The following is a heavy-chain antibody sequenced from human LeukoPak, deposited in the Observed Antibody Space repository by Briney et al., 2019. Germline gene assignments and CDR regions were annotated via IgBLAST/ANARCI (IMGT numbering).Heavy chain of an antibody. CDR3: AKGDLPRGYYYYYMDV. D-gene: IGHD3-10*01. V-gene: IGHV3-30*02. Sequence: PGGSLRLSCAASGFTFSGYGMNWVRQAPGKGLEWVAVIRYDGSSEYYADSVKGRFTISRDNSKNTLYLQMNSLRAEDTAVYYCAKGDLPRGYYYYYMDVWGKGTTVTISS. CDR2: IRYDGSSE. CDR1: GFTFSGYG. J-gene: IGHJ6*03.